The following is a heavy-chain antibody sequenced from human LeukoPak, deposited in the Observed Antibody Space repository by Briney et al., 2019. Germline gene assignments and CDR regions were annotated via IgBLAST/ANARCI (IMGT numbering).Heavy chain of an antibody. CDR2: INPSGGST. D-gene: IGHD2-21*02. Sequence: EASVKVSCKASGYTFTSYYMHWVRQAPGQGLEWMGIINPSGGSTSYAQKFQGRVTMTRDTSTSTVYMELSSLGSEDTAVYYCARTICGGDCYSHGYYYYYYMDVWGKGTTVTISS. J-gene: IGHJ6*03. CDR3: ARTICGGDCYSHGYYYYYYMDV. CDR1: GYTFTSYY. V-gene: IGHV1-46*01.